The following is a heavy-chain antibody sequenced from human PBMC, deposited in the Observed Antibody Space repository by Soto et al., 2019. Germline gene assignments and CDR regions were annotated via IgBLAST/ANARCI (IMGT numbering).Heavy chain of an antibody. J-gene: IGHJ4*02. D-gene: IGHD2-2*01. CDR1: GGSISNY. Sequence: PSETLSLTCTVSGGSISNYWSWIRQPPGKGLEWIGSIYYSGSTNYNPSLKSRVTISVDTSKNQFSLKLSSVTAADTAVYYCARVPDYWGQGILVTVSS. V-gene: IGHV4-59*01. CDR2: IYYSGST. CDR3: ARVPDY.